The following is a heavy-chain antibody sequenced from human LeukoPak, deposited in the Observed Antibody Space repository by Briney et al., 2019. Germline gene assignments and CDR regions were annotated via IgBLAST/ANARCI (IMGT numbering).Heavy chain of an antibody. CDR3: ARRWGPSPFDY. CDR1: SGSISGYY. J-gene: IGHJ4*02. V-gene: IGHV4-4*09. Sequence: SETLSLTCIVSSGSISGYYWSWIRQPPGKGLEWIGYIYNSGSTNYNPSLKSRVTISVDTSKNQLSLKLSSVTAADTAVYYCARRWGPSPFDYWGQGTLVTVSS. D-gene: IGHD3-16*01. CDR2: IYNSGST.